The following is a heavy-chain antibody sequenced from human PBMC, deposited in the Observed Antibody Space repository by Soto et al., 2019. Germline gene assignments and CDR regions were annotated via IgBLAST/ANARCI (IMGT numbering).Heavy chain of an antibody. CDR2: IYWNDDK. CDR3: AHRSYYDSSGYHYYFDY. V-gene: IGHV2-5*01. CDR1: GFSLSTGGVG. D-gene: IGHD3-22*01. Sequence: SGPTLVNPTRTLTLTCTFSGFSLSTGGVGGGWIRQPPGKALEWLALIYWNDDKRYSPSLKSRLTITKDTSKNQVVLTMTNMDPVDTATYYCAHRSYYDSSGYHYYFDYWGQGTLFTVSS. J-gene: IGHJ4*02.